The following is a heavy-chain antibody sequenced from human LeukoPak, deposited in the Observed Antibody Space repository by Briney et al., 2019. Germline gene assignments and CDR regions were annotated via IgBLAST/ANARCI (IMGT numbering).Heavy chain of an antibody. V-gene: IGHV3-66*01. CDR2: IYSGGST. D-gene: IGHD5-12*01. CDR1: GFTFSNAW. Sequence: GGSLRLSCAASGFTFSNAWMSWVRQAPGKGLEWVSVIYSGGSTYYADSVKGRFTISRDNSKNTLYLQMNSLRAEDTAVYYCAREEVATSLDYWGQGTLVTVSS. CDR3: AREEVATSLDY. J-gene: IGHJ4*02.